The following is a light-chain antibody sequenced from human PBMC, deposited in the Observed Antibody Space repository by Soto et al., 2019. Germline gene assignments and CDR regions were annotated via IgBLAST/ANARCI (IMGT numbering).Light chain of an antibody. CDR3: QHYNSYSEA. Sequence: DIQMTQSPSTLSASVRDRVTITCRASESISSWLALYQQKPGKAPKLLIYKASTLKSGVPSRFSGSGSGTEFTLTISSLQPDDFATYYCQHYNSYSEAFGQGTKVDIK. J-gene: IGKJ1*01. CDR1: ESISSW. CDR2: KAS. V-gene: IGKV1-5*03.